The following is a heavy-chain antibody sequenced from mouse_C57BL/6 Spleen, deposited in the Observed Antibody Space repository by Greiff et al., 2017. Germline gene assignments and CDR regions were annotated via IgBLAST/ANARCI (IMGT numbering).Heavy chain of an antibody. CDR1: GYAFSSYW. Sequence: QVQLQQSGAELVKPGASVKISCKASGYAFSSYWMDWVKQRPGKGLEWIGQIYPGDGDTNYNGKFKGKATLTAATASSTAYMQLSSLTSEDSAVYFCARGDYYGSPWYFDVWGTGTTVTVSS. D-gene: IGHD1-1*01. CDR2: IYPGDGDT. CDR3: ARGDYYGSPWYFDV. J-gene: IGHJ1*03. V-gene: IGHV1-80*01.